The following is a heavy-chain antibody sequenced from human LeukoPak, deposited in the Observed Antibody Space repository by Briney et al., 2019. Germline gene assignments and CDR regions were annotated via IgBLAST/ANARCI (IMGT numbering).Heavy chain of an antibody. Sequence: PSETLSLTCAVSGVSFSSFYWSWIRQSPGKGLEWIGDINQSGSTNYNPSLKSRVTISRDMSKNQLSLKLSSVTAADTAVYYCARHSGITPRFDSWGQGTQVTVSS. V-gene: IGHV4-34*01. CDR2: INQSGST. CDR1: GVSFSSFY. CDR3: ARHSGITPRFDS. D-gene: IGHD1-14*01. J-gene: IGHJ5*01.